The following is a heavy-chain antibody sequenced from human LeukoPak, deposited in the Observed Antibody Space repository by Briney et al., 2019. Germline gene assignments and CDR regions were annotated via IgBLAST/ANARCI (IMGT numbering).Heavy chain of an antibody. CDR2: IIPMLDIG. D-gene: IGHD3-22*01. CDR1: GGTFSSYA. J-gene: IGHJ4*02. Sequence: GASVKVSCKASGGTFSSYAISWVRQAPGQGLEWMGRIIPMLDIGNYAEKFQGRVTITADKSTSTSYMELSSLRSEDTAVYYCAGESSSGYYLDYWGQGTVVTVSS. CDR3: AGESSSGYYLDY. V-gene: IGHV1-69*04.